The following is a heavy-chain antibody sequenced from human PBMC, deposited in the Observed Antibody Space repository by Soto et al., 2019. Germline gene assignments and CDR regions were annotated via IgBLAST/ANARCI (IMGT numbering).Heavy chain of an antibody. CDR1: GFAFSTYW. V-gene: IGHV3-7*01. Sequence: EVQLVESGGGLVQPGGSLRLSCAASGFAFSTYWMSWVRQAPGKGLEWVANIKQDGSEEYYVDSVKGRFTISRDNAKSSLFLQMNSLRAEDTAVYYCAKEKYYYDSSGYPYYFDYWGQGTLVTVSS. CDR2: IKQDGSEE. D-gene: IGHD3-22*01. J-gene: IGHJ4*02. CDR3: AKEKYYYDSSGYPYYFDY.